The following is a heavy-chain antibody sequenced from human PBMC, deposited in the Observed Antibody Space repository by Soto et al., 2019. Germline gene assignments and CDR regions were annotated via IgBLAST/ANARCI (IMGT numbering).Heavy chain of an antibody. CDR3: AGNFVVSRGASYFAH. Sequence: EVQLVESGGNLVQPGGSLRLSCVGSGFTFSSNWMTWVRQAPGKGLEWVANIRQDGSEINYVDSVKGRFTISRDNTKNALYVKRNSLRAGDPAIYSGAGNFVVSRGASYFAHGAPGPLVTVSS. CDR1: GFTFSSNW. D-gene: IGHD2-15*01. J-gene: IGHJ4*02. V-gene: IGHV3-7*04. CDR2: IRQDGSEI.